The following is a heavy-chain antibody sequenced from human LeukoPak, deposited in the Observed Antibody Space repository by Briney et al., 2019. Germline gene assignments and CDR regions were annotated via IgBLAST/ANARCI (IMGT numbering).Heavy chain of an antibody. CDR3: ARGREYYDSSGYAVIDY. CDR1: GYTFTSYA. V-gene: IGHV1-3*01. Sequence: ASVKVSCKASGYTFTSYAMHWVRQAPGQRLEWMGLINAGNGNTKYSQKFQGRVTITRDTSISTAYMELSRLRSDDTAVYYCARGREYYDSSGYAVIDYWGQGILVTVSS. D-gene: IGHD3-22*01. J-gene: IGHJ4*02. CDR2: INAGNGNT.